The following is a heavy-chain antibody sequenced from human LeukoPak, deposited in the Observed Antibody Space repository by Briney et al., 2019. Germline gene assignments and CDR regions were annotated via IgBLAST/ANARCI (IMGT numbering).Heavy chain of an antibody. J-gene: IGHJ4*02. CDR3: AKSGLNRFDY. Sequence: PSETLSLTCAVYGGSFSGYYWSWIRQPPGKGLEWIGYIYYGSTNYNPSLESRVTISVDTSKNQFSLRLSSVTAADTAVYYCAKSGLNRFDYWGQGTLVTVSS. CDR1: GGSFSGYY. D-gene: IGHD2-15*01. CDR2: IYYGST. V-gene: IGHV4-59*01.